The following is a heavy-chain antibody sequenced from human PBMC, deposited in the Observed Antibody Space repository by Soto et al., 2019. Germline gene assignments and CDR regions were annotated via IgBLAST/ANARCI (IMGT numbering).Heavy chain of an antibody. CDR1: GGSISSYY. CDR2: IYYSGST. D-gene: IGHD2-2*01. Sequence: PSETLSLTCTVSGGSISSYYWSWILQPPGKGLEWIGYIYYSGSTNYNPSLKSRATISVDTSKNQFSLKLSSVTAADTAVYYCARAGGSYCSSTSCLKYYFDYSGQGTLVTVSS. J-gene: IGHJ4*02. CDR3: ARAGGSYCSSTSCLKYYFDY. V-gene: IGHV4-59*01.